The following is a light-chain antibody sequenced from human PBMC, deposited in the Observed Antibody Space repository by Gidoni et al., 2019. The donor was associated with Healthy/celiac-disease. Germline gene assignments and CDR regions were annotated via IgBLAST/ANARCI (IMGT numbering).Light chain of an antibody. CDR3: NSRDSSGNHLV. J-gene: IGLJ2*01. CDR1: SLRSYY. V-gene: IGLV3-19*01. CDR2: GKN. Sequence: SSELTQDPAVSVALGQTVRITCQGDSLRSYYAIWYQQKPGQAPVLVSYGKNNRPSWLPDPLSGSSSGNTASLTITGAQAEDEADYYCNSRDSSGNHLVFGGGTKLTVL.